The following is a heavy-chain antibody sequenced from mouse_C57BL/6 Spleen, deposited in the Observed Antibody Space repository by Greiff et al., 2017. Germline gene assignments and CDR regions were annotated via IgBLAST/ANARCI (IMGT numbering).Heavy chain of an antibody. V-gene: IGHV1-55*01. Sequence: VQLQQPGAELVKPGASVKMSCKASGYTFTSYWITWVKQRPGQGLEWIGDIHPGSGSTNYNEKFKRKATLTVDTSSSTAYMQLSSLTSEDSAVYYCARRILRYPYAMDYWGQGTSVTGSS. J-gene: IGHJ4*01. CDR1: GYTFTSYW. CDR3: ARRILRYPYAMDY. CDR2: IHPGSGST. D-gene: IGHD1-1*01.